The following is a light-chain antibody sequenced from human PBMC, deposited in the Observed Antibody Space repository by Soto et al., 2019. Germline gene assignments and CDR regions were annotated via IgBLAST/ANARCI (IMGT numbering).Light chain of an antibody. CDR1: QSVSSSY. V-gene: IGKV3D-7*01. CDR2: GAS. Sequence: EIVMTQSPATLSLSPGERATLSCRASQSVSSSYLSWYQQKPGQAPRLLIYGASTRATGIPARFSGSGSGTDFTLTISSLQPEDFAVYYCQQDYNLPTWTFGQGTKVDIK. CDR3: QQDYNLPTWT. J-gene: IGKJ1*01.